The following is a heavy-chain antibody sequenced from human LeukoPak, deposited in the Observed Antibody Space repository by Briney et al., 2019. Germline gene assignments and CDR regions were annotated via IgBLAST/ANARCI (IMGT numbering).Heavy chain of an antibody. CDR1: GGSISSYY. CDR2: IKQEGSEK. D-gene: IGHD2-15*01. V-gene: IGHV3-7*04. CDR3: ASDGGPFDY. J-gene: IGHJ4*02. Sequence: ETLSLTCTVSGGSISSYYWSWVRQAPGKGLEWVANIKQEGSEKYYVDSVKGRFTISRDDPKNSVYLRMNSLRVEDTAVYYCASDGGPFDYWGQGTLVTVSS.